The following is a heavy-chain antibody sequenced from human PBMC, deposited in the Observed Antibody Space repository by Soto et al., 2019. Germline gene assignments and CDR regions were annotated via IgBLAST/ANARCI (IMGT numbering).Heavy chain of an antibody. CDR2: IYYSGST. CDR3: ARMRTATLPPGVYYYYYGMDV. CDR1: GGSISSYY. V-gene: IGHV4-59*01. Sequence: TSETLSLTCTVSGGSISSYYWSWIRQPPGKGLEWIGYIYYSGSTNYNPSLKSRVTISVDTSKNQFSLKLSSVTAADTAVYYCARMRTATLPPGVYYYYYGMDVWGQGTTVTVYS. J-gene: IGHJ6*02. D-gene: IGHD5-18*01.